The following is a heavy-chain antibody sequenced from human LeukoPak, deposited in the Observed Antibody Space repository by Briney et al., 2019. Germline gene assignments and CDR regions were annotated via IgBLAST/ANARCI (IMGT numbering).Heavy chain of an antibody. D-gene: IGHD3-22*01. CDR1: GFTLSDYY. V-gene: IGHV3-11*01. CDR2: ISSSGNTI. Sequence: PGGSLRLSCGASGFTLSDYYMSWIRQAPGTGLEWISYISSSGNTIYYADSVKGRFTISRDNAKNSLYLQMNSLRAEDTALYYCARVEDSSSLYFFDYWGQGTLVTVSS. CDR3: ARVEDSSSLYFFDY. J-gene: IGHJ4*02.